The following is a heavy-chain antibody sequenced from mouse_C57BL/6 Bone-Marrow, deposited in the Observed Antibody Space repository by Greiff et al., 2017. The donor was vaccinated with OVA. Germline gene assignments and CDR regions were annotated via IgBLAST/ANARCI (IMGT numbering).Heavy chain of an antibody. Sequence: QVTLKVSGAELVRPGTSVKMSCKASGYTFTNYWIGWAKQRPGHGLEWIGDIYPGGGYTNYNEKFKGKATLTADKSSSTAYMQFSSLTSEDSAIYYCARENGYYLYYFDYWGQGTTLTVSS. D-gene: IGHD2-3*01. J-gene: IGHJ2*01. V-gene: IGHV1-63*01. CDR3: ARENGYYLYYFDY. CDR1: GYTFTNYW. CDR2: IYPGGGYT.